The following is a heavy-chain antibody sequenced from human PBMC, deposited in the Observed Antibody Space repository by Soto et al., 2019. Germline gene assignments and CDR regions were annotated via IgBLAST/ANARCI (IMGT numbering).Heavy chain of an antibody. CDR2: IYYSGST. D-gene: IGHD3-22*01. J-gene: IGHJ4*02. CDR1: GGSISSGGYY. CDR3: ARLSSGGYYFVY. V-gene: IGHV4-31*03. Sequence: SETLSLTCTVSGGSISSGGYYWSWIRQHPGKGLEWIGYIYYSGSTYYNPSLKSRVTISVDTSKNQFSLKLSSVTAADTAVYYCARLSSGGYYFVYWGQGTLVTVSS.